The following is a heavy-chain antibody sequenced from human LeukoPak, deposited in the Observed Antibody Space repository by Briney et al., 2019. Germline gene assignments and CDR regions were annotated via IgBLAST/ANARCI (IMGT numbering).Heavy chain of an antibody. CDR1: GGSISSYY. Sequence: ASETLSLTCTVSGGSISSYYWSWIRQPPGKGLEWIGYIYYSGSTNYNPSLKSRVTISVDTSKNQFSLKLSSVTAADTAVYYCAGHGGGATPGWFDPWGQGTLVTVSS. J-gene: IGHJ5*02. V-gene: IGHV4-59*08. D-gene: IGHD1-26*01. CDR2: IYYSGST. CDR3: AGHGGGATPGWFDP.